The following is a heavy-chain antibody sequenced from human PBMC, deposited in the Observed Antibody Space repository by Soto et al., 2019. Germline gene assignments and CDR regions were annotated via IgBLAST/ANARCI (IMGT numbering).Heavy chain of an antibody. D-gene: IGHD3-22*01. Sequence: SVKVSCKASGGTFSSYAISWVRQAPGQGLEWMGGIIPIFGTANYAQKFQGRVTITADESTSTAYMELSSLRSEDTAVYYCAGQYYYDSSGYYALGYWGQGTLVTVS. CDR1: GGTFSSYA. J-gene: IGHJ4*02. CDR2: IIPIFGTA. CDR3: AGQYYYDSSGYYALGY. V-gene: IGHV1-69*13.